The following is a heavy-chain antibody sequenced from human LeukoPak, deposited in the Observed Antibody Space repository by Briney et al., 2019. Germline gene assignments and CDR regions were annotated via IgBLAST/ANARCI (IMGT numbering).Heavy chain of an antibody. D-gene: IGHD6-19*01. J-gene: IGHJ4*02. V-gene: IGHV4-39*07. CDR3: ARDRGNGWNHPVD. CDR2: IYYSGST. CDR1: GGSISSSSYY. Sequence: PSETLSLTCTVSGGSISSSSYYWGWIRQPPGKGLERIGSIYYSGSTYYNPSLKSRVTISVDTSKNQFSLKLSSVTAADTAVYYCARDRGNGWNHPVDWGQGTLVTVSS.